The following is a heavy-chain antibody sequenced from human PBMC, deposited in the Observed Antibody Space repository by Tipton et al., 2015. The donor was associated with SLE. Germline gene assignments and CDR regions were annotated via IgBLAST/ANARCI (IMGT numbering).Heavy chain of an antibody. CDR3: ARLHGYSYGLNWFDP. CDR1: GGSISSYY. CDR2: IYTNENT. D-gene: IGHD5-18*01. V-gene: IGHV4-4*07. Sequence: LRLSCTVSGGSISSYYWSWIRQPAGGGLEWIGRIYTNENTNYNPSLKSRVTMSVDTSKNQFSLRLTSVIAADTAVYYCARLHGYSYGLNWFDPWGQGSLMSVSP. J-gene: IGHJ5*02.